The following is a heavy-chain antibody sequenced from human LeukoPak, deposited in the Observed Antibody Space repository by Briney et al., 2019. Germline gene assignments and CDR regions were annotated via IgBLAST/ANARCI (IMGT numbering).Heavy chain of an antibody. V-gene: IGHV1-69*04. Sequence: SVKVSCKASGGTFSSYAISWVRQAPGQGLEWMGRIIPILGIANYAQKFQGRVTITADKSTSTAYIELSSLRSEDTAVYYCARELKRGCCWFDPWGQGTLVTVSS. D-gene: IGHD3-10*01. CDR3: ARELKRGCCWFDP. J-gene: IGHJ5*02. CDR2: IIPILGIA. CDR1: GGTFSSYA.